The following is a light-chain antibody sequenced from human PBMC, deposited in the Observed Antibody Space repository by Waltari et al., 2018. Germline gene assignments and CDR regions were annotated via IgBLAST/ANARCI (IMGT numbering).Light chain of an antibody. CDR3: QQYYSTPWT. CDR2: WAS. V-gene: IGKV4-1*01. CDR1: QSVLYSSNNKNY. J-gene: IGKJ1*01. Sequence: DIVMTQSPDSLAVSLGERATINCKSSQSVLYSSNNKNYLALYQQKPGQPPKLLNYWASTRESGVPDRFSGSGSGTDFTLTISSLQAEDVAVYYCQQYYSTPWTFGQGTKVEIK.